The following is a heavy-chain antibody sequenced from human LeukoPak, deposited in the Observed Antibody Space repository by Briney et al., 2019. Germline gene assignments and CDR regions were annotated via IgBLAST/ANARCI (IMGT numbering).Heavy chain of an antibody. CDR1: GFSISGHY. V-gene: IGHV4-59*11. CDR2: VYYSGRT. J-gene: IGHJ3*02. D-gene: IGHD3-22*01. Sequence: SETLSLTCTVSGFSISGHYWNWMRQPPGNGLEWMGFVYYSGRTRYNPSLPSRVTISADTSKNHLSLKLTSVTAADTAVYYCARLLDNDSSGDPDTFDMWGQGIKVTASS. CDR3: ARLLDNDSSGDPDTFDM.